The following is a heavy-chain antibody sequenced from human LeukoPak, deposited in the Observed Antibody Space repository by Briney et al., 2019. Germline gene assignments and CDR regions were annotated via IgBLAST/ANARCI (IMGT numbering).Heavy chain of an antibody. CDR1: GFTFSSYA. V-gene: IGHV3-30*04. D-gene: IGHD6-13*01. J-gene: IGHJ4*02. Sequence: PGGSLRLPCAASGFTFSSYAMHWVRQAPGKGLEWVAVISYDGSNKYYADSVKGRFTISRDNSKNTLYLQMNSLRAEDTAVYYCARDVEISSSWYFDYWGQGTLVTVSS. CDR3: ARDVEISSSWYFDY. CDR2: ISYDGSNK.